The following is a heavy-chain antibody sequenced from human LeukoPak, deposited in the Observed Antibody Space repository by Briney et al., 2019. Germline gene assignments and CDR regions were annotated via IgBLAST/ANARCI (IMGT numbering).Heavy chain of an antibody. CDR3: ASKYSRGWYVDY. CDR2: ISSNGGST. V-gene: IGHV3-64*04. Sequence: GGSLRLSCSASGFTFSSYAMHWVRQAPGKGLEYVSAISSNGGSTYYADSMKGRFTISRDNAKNSLYLQLSSLRAEDTAVYYCASKYSRGWYVDYWGQGTLVTVSS. J-gene: IGHJ4*02. D-gene: IGHD6-19*01. CDR1: GFTFSSYA.